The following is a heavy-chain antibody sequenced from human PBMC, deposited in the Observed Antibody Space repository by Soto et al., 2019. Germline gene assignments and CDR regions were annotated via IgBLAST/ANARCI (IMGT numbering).Heavy chain of an antibody. CDR1: GFTFSSYG. J-gene: IGHJ4*02. V-gene: IGHV3-33*01. Sequence: QVQLVESGGGVVQPGRSLRLSCAASGFTFSSYGMHWVRQAPGKGLEWVAVIWYDGSNKYYADSVKGRFAISRDNSKNTLYLQMNSLRAEDTAVYYCARDTMVSFDYWGQGTLVTVSS. CDR3: ARDTMVSFDY. CDR2: IWYDGSNK. D-gene: IGHD3-10*01.